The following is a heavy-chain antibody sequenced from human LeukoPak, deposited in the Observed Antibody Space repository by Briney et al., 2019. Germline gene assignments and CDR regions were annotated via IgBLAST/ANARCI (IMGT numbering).Heavy chain of an antibody. CDR2: ISYDGSNK. CDR1: GFTFSSYG. D-gene: IGHD3-10*01. J-gene: IGHJ4*02. Sequence: PGGSLRLSCAASGFTFSSYGMHWVRQAPGKGLEWVAVISYDGSNKYYADSVKGRFTVSRDTSENTMYLQMNTLRVDDTAVYYYARDGGSGIDYWGQGTLVTVSS. V-gene: IGHV3-30*03. CDR3: ARDGGSGIDY.